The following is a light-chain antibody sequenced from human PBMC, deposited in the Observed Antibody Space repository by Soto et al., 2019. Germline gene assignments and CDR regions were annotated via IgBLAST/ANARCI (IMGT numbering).Light chain of an antibody. CDR3: CSYAGSSPV. Sequence: QSALTQPASVSGSPGQSITISCTGTSSDVGSYNLVSWYQQHPGKAPKLMIYEGSKRPSGVSNRFSGSKSGNTASLTISGLQAEDEADYSCCSYAGSSPVFGGGTKLTVL. V-gene: IGLV2-23*01. CDR1: SSDVGSYNL. CDR2: EGS. J-gene: IGLJ2*01.